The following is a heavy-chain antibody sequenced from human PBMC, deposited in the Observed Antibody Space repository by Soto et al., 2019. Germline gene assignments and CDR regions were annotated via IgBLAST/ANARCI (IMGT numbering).Heavy chain of an antibody. CDR1: GVSLNSGDYF. Sequence: QVQLQESGPGLVKPSQTLSLTCTVSGVSLNSGDYFWSWVRQLPGKGLEWIGYISYSGRTFYSPIMNSRTSISADTSQNHFSLTMTSEIPADTAVYFCARWTYLYNSSNIRYGGFDTWGQGTKVTVSS. V-gene: IGHV4-31*03. D-gene: IGHD6-13*01. J-gene: IGHJ3*02. CDR2: ISYSGRT. CDR3: ARWTYLYNSSNIRYGGFDT.